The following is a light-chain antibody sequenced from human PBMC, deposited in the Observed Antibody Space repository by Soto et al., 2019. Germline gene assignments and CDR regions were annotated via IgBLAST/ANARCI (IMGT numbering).Light chain of an antibody. J-gene: IGLJ1*01. CDR2: EGI. Sequence: QSVLTQPASVSGSPGQSITISCTGTSSTVGGFNVVSWYQQHPGKAPKVIIYEGIKRPSGVSNRFSGSNSGSTASLTISGLQAEDEADYYCCSYVGATTYVFGNGTKVT. CDR1: SSTVGGFNV. V-gene: IGLV2-23*01. CDR3: CSYVGATTYV.